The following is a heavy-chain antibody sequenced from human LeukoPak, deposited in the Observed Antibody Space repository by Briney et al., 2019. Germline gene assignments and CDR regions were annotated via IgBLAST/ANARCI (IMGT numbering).Heavy chain of an antibody. CDR3: AKDRNSGNYYQTGDFHY. CDR2: ISNSGGST. CDR1: GFTFSNYW. D-gene: IGHD1-26*01. J-gene: IGHJ4*02. V-gene: IGHV3-23*01. Sequence: RPGGSLRLSCAASGFTFSNYWMSWVRQPPGKGLEWVSGISNSGGSTYYADSVKGRFTISRDNSKNTLYLQMNSLRAEDTALYYCAKDRNSGNYYQTGDFHYWGQGTLVTVSS.